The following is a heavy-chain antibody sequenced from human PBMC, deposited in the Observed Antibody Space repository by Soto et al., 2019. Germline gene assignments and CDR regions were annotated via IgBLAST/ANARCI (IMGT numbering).Heavy chain of an antibody. V-gene: IGHV4-4*07. CDR3: ARMIDYGDSFNWFDP. D-gene: IGHD4-17*01. J-gene: IGHJ5*02. Sequence: KTSETLSLTCTVSGGSISSYYWSWIRQPAGKGLDWIGRIYTSGRTNYNPSLKSRVTMSVDTSKKQISLKLSSVTAADTAVYFCARMIDYGDSFNWFDPWGQGTLVTVSS. CDR1: GGSISSYY. CDR2: IYTSGRT.